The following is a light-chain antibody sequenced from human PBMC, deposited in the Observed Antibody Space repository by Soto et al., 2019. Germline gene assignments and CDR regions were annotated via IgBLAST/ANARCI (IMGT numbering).Light chain of an antibody. CDR2: AAS. V-gene: IGKV1-9*01. J-gene: IGKJ4*01. Sequence: DIQLTQSPSFLSASVGDRVTITCRASQGISSYLAWYQQKPGKAPKLLIYAASTLQSGVPSRFSGSGSGTEFTLTISSLQPEDFATYYCQLLHSYPFLTFGGGTKVEIK. CDR3: QLLHSYPFLT. CDR1: QGISSY.